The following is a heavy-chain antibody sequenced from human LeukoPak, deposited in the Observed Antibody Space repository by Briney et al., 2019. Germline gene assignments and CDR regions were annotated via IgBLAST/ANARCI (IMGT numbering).Heavy chain of an antibody. J-gene: IGHJ5*02. CDR1: GGSFSGYY. D-gene: IGHD6-19*01. CDR3: ARGRSFGSGWRP. V-gene: IGHV4-34*01. Sequence: SETLSLTCAVYGGSFSGYYWSWIRQPPGKGLEWIGEINHSGSTNYNPSLKSRVTISVDTSKNQFSLKLSSVTAADTAVYYCARGRSFGSGWRPWGLGTLVTVSS. CDR2: INHSGST.